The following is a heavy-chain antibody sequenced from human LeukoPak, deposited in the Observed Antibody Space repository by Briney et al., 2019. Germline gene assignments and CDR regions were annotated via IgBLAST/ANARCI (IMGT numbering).Heavy chain of an antibody. D-gene: IGHD6-13*01. CDR1: GYTFTNYG. V-gene: IGHV1-18*01. CDR2: ISAYNGNT. J-gene: IGHJ4*02. CDR3: ARWGFSWYRNLDY. Sequence: ASVKVSCKDSGYTFTNYGISWVRPAPGQGLGWMGWISAYNGNTNYAQKRQGRVTMTTDTSTSTAYMELRSLTSDDTAVYYCARWGFSWYRNLDYWGQGTLVTVSS.